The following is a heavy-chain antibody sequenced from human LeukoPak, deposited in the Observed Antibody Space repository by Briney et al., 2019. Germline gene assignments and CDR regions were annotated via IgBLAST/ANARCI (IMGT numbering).Heavy chain of an antibody. CDR1: GFTFSSYW. Sequence: PGGSLRLSCAASGFTFSSYWLHWVRHAPGKGLVWVSRINSDGSSTSYADSVKGRFTISRHNAKNTLYLQMNSLRAEDTAVYYCAKDHTPMIRGVTTNFDYWGQGTLVTVSS. J-gene: IGHJ4*02. V-gene: IGHV3-74*01. CDR2: INSDGSST. CDR3: AKDHTPMIRGVTTNFDY. D-gene: IGHD3-10*01.